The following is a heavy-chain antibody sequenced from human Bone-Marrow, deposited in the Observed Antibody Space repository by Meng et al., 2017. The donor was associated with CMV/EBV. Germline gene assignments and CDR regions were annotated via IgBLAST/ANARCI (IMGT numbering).Heavy chain of an antibody. Sequence: ASVKVSCKASGYTFTSYGISWVRQAPGQGLEWMGWISAYNGNTNYAQKLQGRVTMTTDTSTSTAYMELRSLRSDDTAVYYCARDLAARLPGDNWFDPWGQGTRVTRSS. CDR2: ISAYNGNT. V-gene: IGHV1-18*01. CDR3: ARDLAARLPGDNWFDP. J-gene: IGHJ5*02. D-gene: IGHD6-6*01. CDR1: GYTFTSYG.